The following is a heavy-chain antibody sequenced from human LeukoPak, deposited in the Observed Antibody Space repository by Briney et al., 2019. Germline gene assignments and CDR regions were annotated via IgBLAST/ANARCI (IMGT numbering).Heavy chain of an antibody. CDR1: GFTFSSYG. D-gene: IGHD1-26*01. V-gene: IGHV3-30*18. CDR2: ISYDGSNK. J-gene: IGHJ4*02. CDR3: AKEGEWELLGGYFDY. Sequence: PGGSLRLSCAASGFTFSSYGMHWVRQAPGKGLEWVAVISYDGSNKYYADSVKGRFTISRDNSQNTLYLQMNSLRAEDTAVYYCAKEGEWELLGGYFDYWGQGTLVTVSS.